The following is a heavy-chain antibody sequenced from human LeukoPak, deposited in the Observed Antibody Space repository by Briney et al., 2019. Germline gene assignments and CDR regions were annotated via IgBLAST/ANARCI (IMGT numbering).Heavy chain of an antibody. CDR2: INAGNGNT. Sequence: ASVKVSCKASGYTFTSYAMHWVRQAPGQRLEWMGWINAGNGNTKYSQKFQGRVTITRDTSASTAYMELSSLRSEDTSVYYCARDHDSSGWYGGNYWGQGTLVTVSS. J-gene: IGHJ4*02. D-gene: IGHD6-19*01. CDR3: ARDHDSSGWYGGNY. CDR1: GYTFTSYA. V-gene: IGHV1-3*01.